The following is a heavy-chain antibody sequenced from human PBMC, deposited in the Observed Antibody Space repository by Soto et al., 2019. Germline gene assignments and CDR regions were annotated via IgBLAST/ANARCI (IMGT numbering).Heavy chain of an antibody. D-gene: IGHD3-22*01. V-gene: IGHV3-23*01. J-gene: IGHJ4*02. Sequence: PGGSLRLSCAASGFTFSSYAMSWVRQAPGKGLEWVSAISGSGASTYYADSVKGRFTISRDNSKNTLYLQMNSLRAEDTAVYYCAKVHDSSGYLFDYWGQGTLVTVSS. CDR3: AKVHDSSGYLFDY. CDR1: GFTFSSYA. CDR2: ISGSGAST.